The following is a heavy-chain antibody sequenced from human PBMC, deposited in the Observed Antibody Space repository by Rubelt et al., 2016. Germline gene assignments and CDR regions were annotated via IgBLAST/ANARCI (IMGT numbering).Heavy chain of an antibody. CDR1: GFTFSSYA. D-gene: IGHD2-15*01. Sequence: ASGFTFSSYAMHWVRQAPGKGLEYVSAISSNGGSTYYADSVKGRFTISRDNSKNTLYLQMSSLRAEDTAVYYCVGGGGPGRYYYYYMDVWGKGTTVTVSS. J-gene: IGHJ6*03. V-gene: IGHV3-64D*09. CDR3: VGGGGPGRYYYYYMDV. CDR2: ISSNGGST.